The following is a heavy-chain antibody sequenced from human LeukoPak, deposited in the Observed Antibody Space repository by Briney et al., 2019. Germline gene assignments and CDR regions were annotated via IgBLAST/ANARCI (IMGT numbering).Heavy chain of an antibody. CDR3: ARVGLKYQVLGAFDY. J-gene: IGHJ4*02. Sequence: TSGGSLRLSCAASGFIFSSYTMNWVHQAPGKGLEWVASISGSDSYISDADSVKGRFTISRDNAKNSLYLQVSSLRAEDTAVYYCARVGLKYQVLGAFDYRGLGTLVTVSS. CDR2: ISGSDSYI. CDR1: GFIFSSYT. D-gene: IGHD2-2*01. V-gene: IGHV3-21*06.